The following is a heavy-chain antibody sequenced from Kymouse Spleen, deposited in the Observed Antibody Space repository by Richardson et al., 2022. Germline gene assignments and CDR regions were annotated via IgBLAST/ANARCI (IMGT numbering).Heavy chain of an antibody. CDR3: AKAHSSSDAFDI. D-gene: IGHD6-6*01. CDR1: GFTFDDYA. J-gene: IGHJ3*02. V-gene: IGHV3-9*01. Sequence: EVQLVESGGGLVQPGRSLRLSCAASGFTFDDYAMHWVRQAPGKGLEWVSGISWNSGSIGYADSVKGRFTISRDNAKNSLYLQMNSLRAEDTALYYCAKAHSSSDAFDIWGQGTMVTVSS. CDR2: ISWNSGSI.